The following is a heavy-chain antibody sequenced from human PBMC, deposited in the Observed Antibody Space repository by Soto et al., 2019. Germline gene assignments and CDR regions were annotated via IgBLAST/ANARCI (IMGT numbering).Heavy chain of an antibody. V-gene: IGHV4-34*01. J-gene: IGHJ4*02. D-gene: IGHD3-16*02. CDR1: GESFPDYC. Sequence: QVQLQQWGAGLLKPPETLSLTCAVYGESFPDYCWSWIRQPPGKGLEWIGEINHSGSTNYNPSLKSRVTISVDTSKNQFSLKLTSVTAADTAVYYCARGGGGYDYVWGSYRPFDFWGQGTLVTVSS. CDR2: INHSGST. CDR3: ARGGGGYDYVWGSYRPFDF.